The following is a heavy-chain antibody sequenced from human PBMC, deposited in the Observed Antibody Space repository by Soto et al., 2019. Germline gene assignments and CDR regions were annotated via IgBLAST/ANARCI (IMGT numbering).Heavy chain of an antibody. Sequence: GASVKVSCKVSGYTLTELSMHWVRQAPGKGLEWMGGFDPEDGETIYAQKFQGRVTMTEDTSTDTAYMELSSLRSEDTAVYYCAAGTMFGLRTSPYFDHWGHGTLVTVSS. V-gene: IGHV1-24*01. CDR3: AAGTMFGLRTSPYFDH. J-gene: IGHJ4*01. CDR2: FDPEDGET. D-gene: IGHD3-3*01. CDR1: GYTLTELS.